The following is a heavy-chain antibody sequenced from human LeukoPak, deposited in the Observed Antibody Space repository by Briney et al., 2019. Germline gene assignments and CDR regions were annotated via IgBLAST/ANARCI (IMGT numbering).Heavy chain of an antibody. Sequence: PSGGSLRLSCAASGFTFGDYAMSWVRQAPGKGLEWVGFIRTEAYDGATDYGASVKGRFTISRDDSKNIAYLQMNSLNTEDTAVYYCTRPFGYYYFYMDVWGKGTTVIVSS. CDR3: TRPFGYYYFYMDV. CDR2: IRTEAYDGAT. J-gene: IGHJ6*03. V-gene: IGHV3-49*04. D-gene: IGHD3-16*01. CDR1: GFTFGDYA.